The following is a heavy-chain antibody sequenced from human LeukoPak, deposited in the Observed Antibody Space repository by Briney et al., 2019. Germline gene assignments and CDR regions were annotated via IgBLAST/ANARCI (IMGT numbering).Heavy chain of an antibody. CDR1: GFNFNNYG. CDR3: ARPSGSVTIFGVVDYFDY. D-gene: IGHD3-3*01. J-gene: IGHJ4*02. V-gene: IGHV3-30*04. CDR2: IAYDGSNE. Sequence: GGSLRLSCVVSGFNFNNYGMNWVRQAPGKGLDWVASIAYDGSNENYAESAKGRFTISRDNSKNTLYLQLSSLTAEDTAVYYCARPSGSVTIFGVVDYFDYWGQGSLVTVSS.